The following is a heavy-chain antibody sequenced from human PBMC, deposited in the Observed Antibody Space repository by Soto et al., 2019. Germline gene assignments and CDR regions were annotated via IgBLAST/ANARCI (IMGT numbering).Heavy chain of an antibody. J-gene: IGHJ4*02. D-gene: IGHD3-3*01. CDR2: IKSKTDGGTT. Sequence: EVQLVESGGGLVKPGGSLRLSCAASGFTFSNAWMNWVRQAPGKGLEWVGRIKSKTDGGTTDYAAPVKGRFTISRDDSKNTLYLQMNSLKTEDTAVYYCTTLTHRTFYDFWSLPTDNFDYWGQGTLVTVSS. CDR1: GFTFSNAW. V-gene: IGHV3-15*07. CDR3: TTLTHRTFYDFWSLPTDNFDY.